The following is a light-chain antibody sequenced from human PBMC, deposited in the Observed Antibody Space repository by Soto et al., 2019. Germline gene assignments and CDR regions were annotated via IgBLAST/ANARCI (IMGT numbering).Light chain of an antibody. Sequence: QAVVTQESSLTVSPGGTVTLTCASSTGAVTSGHHPNWLQQKPGQAPRTLFYSTNNKQDWTPARFSGSLLDGKAALTVSGVQPEDEAEYYCLFYYGGAQPHWVFGGGTKLTAL. CDR1: TGAVTSGHH. CDR3: LFYYGGAQPHWV. CDR2: STN. V-gene: IGLV7-43*01. J-gene: IGLJ3*02.